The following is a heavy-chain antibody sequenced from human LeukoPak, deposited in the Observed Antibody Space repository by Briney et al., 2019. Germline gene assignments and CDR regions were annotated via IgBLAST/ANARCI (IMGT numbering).Heavy chain of an antibody. J-gene: IGHJ6*02. D-gene: IGHD6-6*01. V-gene: IGHV6-1*01. CDR3: ARRGPAGSSSSGMDV. CDR1: GDSVSSNSAA. Sequence: SQTLSLTCALSGDSVSSNSAAWDWIRQSPSRGLEWLGRTYYRSNLYNDYAVSVKSRITINPDTSKNKFSLHLNSVTPEDTAVYYCARRGPAGSSSSGMDVWGQGTTVTVSS. CDR2: TYYRSNLYN.